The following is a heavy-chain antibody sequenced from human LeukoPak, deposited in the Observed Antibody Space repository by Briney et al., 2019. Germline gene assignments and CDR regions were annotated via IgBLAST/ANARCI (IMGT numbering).Heavy chain of an antibody. CDR3: AKPPPDSSSWLFDY. J-gene: IGHJ4*02. CDR1: GFTFSTYA. CDR2: ISDNGGST. D-gene: IGHD6-13*01. V-gene: IGHV3-23*01. Sequence: GGSLRLSCAASGFTFSTYAMSWVRQAPGKGLEWVSTISDNGGSTYYADSVKGRFAISRDNSKNTLYLQMNSLRVDDTAVYYCAKPPPDSSSWLFDYWGQGTLVTVSS.